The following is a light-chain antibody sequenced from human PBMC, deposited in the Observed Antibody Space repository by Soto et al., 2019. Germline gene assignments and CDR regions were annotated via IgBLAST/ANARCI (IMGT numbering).Light chain of an antibody. J-gene: IGLJ2*01. CDR1: SSDVGGYNY. CDR2: DVS. CDR3: SSYTAITTTRV. Sequence: QSALTQPASVSGSPGQSITISCTGTSSDVGGYNYVSWYQQHPGKAPQLMIYDVSSRPSGVSLRFSGSKSGNTASLTISGLQAEDEAYYFCSSYTAITTTRVFGGGPKLTVL. V-gene: IGLV2-14*03.